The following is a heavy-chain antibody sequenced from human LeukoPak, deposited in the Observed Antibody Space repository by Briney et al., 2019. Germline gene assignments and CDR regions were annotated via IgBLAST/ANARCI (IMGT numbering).Heavy chain of an antibody. CDR2: IKQDGSEK. CDR3: ARGGAARGPYYYYYYYMDV. J-gene: IGHJ6*03. Sequence: GGSLRLSCAASGFTFSSYWMSWVCQAPGKGLEWVANIKQDGSEKYYVDSVKGRFTISRDNAKNSLYLQMNSLRAEDTAVYYCARGGAARGPYYYYYYYMDVWGKGTTVTVSS. CDR1: GFTFSSYW. V-gene: IGHV3-7*01. D-gene: IGHD6-6*01.